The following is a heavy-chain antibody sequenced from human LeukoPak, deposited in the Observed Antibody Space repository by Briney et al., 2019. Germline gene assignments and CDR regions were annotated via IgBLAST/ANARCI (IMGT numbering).Heavy chain of an antibody. CDR1: GFNFSASY. CDR2: ISIRGITI. CDR3: ASGGDYAGIAALFRH. V-gene: IGHV3-11*01. Sequence: PGGSLRLSCATSGFNFSASYVSWIRQAPGKGLEWVSYISIRGITINYADSVKGRFSIFRDDAKSSLFLQMNSLKTEDTALYYCASGGDYAGIAALFRHWGQGSLVTVSS. D-gene: IGHD4-17*01. J-gene: IGHJ4*02.